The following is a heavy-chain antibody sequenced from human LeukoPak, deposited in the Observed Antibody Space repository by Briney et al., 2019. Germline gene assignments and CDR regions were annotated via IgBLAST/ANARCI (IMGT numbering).Heavy chain of an antibody. CDR2: IIPIFGTA. Sequence: RASVKASCKASGGTFSSYAISWVRQAPGQGLEWMGRIIPIFGTANYAQKFQGRVTITTDESTSTAYMELSSLRSEDTAVYYCARDLWYYDSSGTDAFDIWGQGTMVTVSS. D-gene: IGHD3-22*01. CDR3: ARDLWYYDSSGTDAFDI. CDR1: GGTFSSYA. V-gene: IGHV1-69*05. J-gene: IGHJ3*02.